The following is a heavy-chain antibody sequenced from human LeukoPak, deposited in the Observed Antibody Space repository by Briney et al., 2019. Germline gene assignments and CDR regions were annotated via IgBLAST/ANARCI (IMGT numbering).Heavy chain of an antibody. D-gene: IGHD3-10*01. CDR1: GGSINKSSYY. Sequence: SETLSLTCTVSGGSINKSSYYWGWIRQPPGKGLEWIGSIYYSGSTYYNPSLKSRVTISVDTSKNQFSLKLSSVTAADTAVYYCATDQYYYGSKRFDYWGQGTLVTVSS. CDR3: ATDQYYYGSKRFDY. CDR2: IYYSGST. J-gene: IGHJ4*02. V-gene: IGHV4-39*01.